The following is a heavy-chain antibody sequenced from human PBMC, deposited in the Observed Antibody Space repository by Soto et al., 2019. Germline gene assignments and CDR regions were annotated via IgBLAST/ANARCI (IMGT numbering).Heavy chain of an antibody. CDR3: ATGLPYYFDS. Sequence: ASVKVSCKVSGYTLTELSIHWVRQAPGKGLEWMGGFDPEDAETVYAQNFQGRVTMTEDTSTDTAYMELSSLRSEDTAVYYCATGLPYYFDSWGQGTLVTVSS. V-gene: IGHV1-24*01. CDR2: FDPEDAET. CDR1: GYTLTELS. D-gene: IGHD3-16*01. J-gene: IGHJ4*02.